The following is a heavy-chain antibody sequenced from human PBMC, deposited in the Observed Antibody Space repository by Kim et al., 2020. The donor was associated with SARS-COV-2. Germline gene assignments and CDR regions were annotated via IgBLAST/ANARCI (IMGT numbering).Heavy chain of an antibody. Sequence: SETLSLTCAVYGGSFSGYYWSWIRQPPGKGLEWIGEINHSGSTNYNPSLKSRVTISVDTSKNQFSLKLSSVTAADTAVYYCARGAGFDYWGQGTLVTVSS. J-gene: IGHJ4*02. CDR2: INHSGST. CDR1: GGSFSGYY. V-gene: IGHV4-34*01. CDR3: ARGAGFDY.